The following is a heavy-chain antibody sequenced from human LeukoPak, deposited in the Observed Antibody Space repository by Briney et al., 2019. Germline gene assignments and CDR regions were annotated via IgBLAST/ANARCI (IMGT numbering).Heavy chain of an antibody. CDR1: ASINSYY. Sequence: SETLSLTCTVSASINSYYWSWIRQPPGKGLEWIGYIYNSGSTNYNPSLKSRLTISVDTSKKQFSLKLRSVTAADTAVYYCARVGPVGAQYFDFGSRGTRVTVSS. CDR2: IYNSGST. J-gene: IGHJ4*02. CDR3: ARVGPVGAQYFDF. D-gene: IGHD1-26*01. V-gene: IGHV4-59*01.